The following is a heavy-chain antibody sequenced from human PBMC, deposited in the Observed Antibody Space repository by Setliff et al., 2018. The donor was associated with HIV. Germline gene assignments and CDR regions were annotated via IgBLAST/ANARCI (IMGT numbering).Heavy chain of an antibody. CDR3: ARRGGSGWYYFDQ. CDR1: GGYIAGYY. J-gene: IGHJ4*02. CDR2: IYYSGVT. V-gene: IGHV4-59*01. Sequence: SETLSLTCTVSGGYIAGYYWSWIRQPPGKALEWIGNIYYSGVTYYNPSLKSRVTLSVDTSKNQFSLTLTSVTAADTALYYCARRGGSGWYYFDQWGQGALVTAPQ. D-gene: IGHD6-19*01.